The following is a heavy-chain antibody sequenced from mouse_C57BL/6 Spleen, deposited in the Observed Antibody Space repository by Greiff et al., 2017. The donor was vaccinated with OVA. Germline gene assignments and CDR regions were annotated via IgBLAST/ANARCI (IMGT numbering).Heavy chain of an antibody. CDR2: INPNNGGT. CDR3: ASPSLDY. CDR1: GYTFTDYY. Sequence: VQLQQSGPELVKPGASVKISCKASGYTFTDYYMNWVKQSHGKSLEWIGDINPNNGGTSYNQKFKGKATLTVDKSSSTAYMELRSLTSEDSAVYYCASPSLDYWGKGTTLTVSS. V-gene: IGHV1-26*01. J-gene: IGHJ2*01.